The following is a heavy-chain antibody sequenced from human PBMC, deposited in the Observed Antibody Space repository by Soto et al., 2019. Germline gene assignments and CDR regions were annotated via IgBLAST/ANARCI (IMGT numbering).Heavy chain of an antibody. CDR1: GFTFSSYG. D-gene: IGHD6-13*01. J-gene: IGHJ4*02. Sequence: QVQLVESGGGVVQPGRSLRLSCAASGFTFSSYGMHWVRQAPGKGLEWVAVIWYDGSNKYYADSVKGRFTISRDNSKSTLYLQMNSLRAEDTAVYYCARDSIGDIAAAGLDYWGQGTLVTVSS. V-gene: IGHV3-33*01. CDR3: ARDSIGDIAAAGLDY. CDR2: IWYDGSNK.